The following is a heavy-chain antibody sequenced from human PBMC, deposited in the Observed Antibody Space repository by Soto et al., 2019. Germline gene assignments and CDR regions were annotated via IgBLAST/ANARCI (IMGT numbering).Heavy chain of an antibody. V-gene: IGHV4-59*08. CDR3: ARQIYGSNAYFDS. D-gene: IGHD4-17*01. CDR2: IYYGGST. CDR1: GGTKCSAD. J-gene: IGHJ4*02. Sequence: TQSLTGAGCGGTKCSADWSWFHQKQGKVLEWIGYIYYGGSTHSNPALKSRVIISLDTAKNQFSLKLSSVTAADTAVYYCARQIYGSNAYFDSCGQRALRTV.